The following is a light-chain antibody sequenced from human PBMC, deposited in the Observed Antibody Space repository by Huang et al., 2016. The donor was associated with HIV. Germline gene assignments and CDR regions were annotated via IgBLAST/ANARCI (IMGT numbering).Light chain of an antibody. CDR1: PSVSSD. J-gene: IGKJ3*01. V-gene: IGKV3-15*01. CDR2: GAS. CDR3: QQYNTWPIT. Sequence: EIVMTQSPATLSVSPGERVTLSCSASPSVSSDLAWYQQKPGQAPRLLIYGASTRAPGIPARFSGRGSGPEFTLTISSLQSEHFAVYYCQQYNTWPITFGPGTKVDTK.